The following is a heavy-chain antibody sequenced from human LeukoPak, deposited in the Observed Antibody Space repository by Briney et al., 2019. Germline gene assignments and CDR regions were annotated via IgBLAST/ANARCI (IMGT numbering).Heavy chain of an antibody. CDR2: ISGSGGST. CDR3: ANAPSSSWSPYYYYGMDV. J-gene: IGHJ6*02. D-gene: IGHD6-13*01. Sequence: GGSLRLSCAASGFTFSSYAMSWVRQAPGKGLEWVSAISGSGGSTYYADSVKGRFTISRDNSKNTLYLQMNSLRAEDTAVYYCANAPSSSWSPYYYYGMDVWGQGTTVTVSS. CDR1: GFTFSSYA. V-gene: IGHV3-23*01.